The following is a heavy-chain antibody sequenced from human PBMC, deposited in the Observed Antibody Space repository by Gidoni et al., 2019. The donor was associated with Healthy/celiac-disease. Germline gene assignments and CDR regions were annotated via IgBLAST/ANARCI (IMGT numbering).Heavy chain of an antibody. V-gene: IGHV3-23*01. J-gene: IGHJ5*02. D-gene: IGHD6-6*01. CDR3: AKSGIAARSHRNWFDP. CDR1: GFTFRSYA. CDR2: ISVSGGST. Sequence: EVQLLESGGGLVQPGGSLRLSCAASGFTFRSYAMSWVGQAPGKGLEWVSAISVSGGSTYYADSLKGRFTISRDNNKNTLYLQMNSLRAEDTAVYYCAKSGIAARSHRNWFDPWGQGTLVTVSS.